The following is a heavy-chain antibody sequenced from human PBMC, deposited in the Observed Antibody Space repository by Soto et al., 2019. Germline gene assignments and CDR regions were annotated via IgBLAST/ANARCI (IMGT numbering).Heavy chain of an antibody. Sequence: QVQLVESGGGLVKPGGSLRLSCAASGFTFSDSYMSWIRQAPGKGLEWVSYISSVGSYTNYADSVRGRFTISRDNAKNPLYLQMNSLRAEDTAVYYCARGQSGYDQTFDSWGQGTLITVSS. CDR3: ARGQSGYDQTFDS. CDR2: ISSVGSYT. J-gene: IGHJ4*02. D-gene: IGHD5-12*01. CDR1: GFTFSDSY. V-gene: IGHV3-11*05.